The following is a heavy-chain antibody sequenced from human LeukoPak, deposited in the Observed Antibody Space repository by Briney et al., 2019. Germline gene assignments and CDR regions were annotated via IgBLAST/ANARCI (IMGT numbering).Heavy chain of an antibody. D-gene: IGHD3-22*01. V-gene: IGHV3-30*18. CDR2: ISYDGRNK. J-gene: IGHJ4*02. CDR3: AKAGEYYYDSSGYYDC. Sequence: GGSLRLSCAASGFIFSSYGMHWVRQAPGKGLEWVAVISYDGRNKYYADSVKGRFTISRDNSKNTLYLQMNSLRAEDTAVYYCAKAGEYYYDSSGYYDCWGQGTLVTVSS. CDR1: GFIFSSYG.